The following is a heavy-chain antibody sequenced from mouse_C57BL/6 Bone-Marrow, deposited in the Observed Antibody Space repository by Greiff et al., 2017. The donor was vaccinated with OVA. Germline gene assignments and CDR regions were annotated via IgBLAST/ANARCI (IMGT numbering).Heavy chain of an antibody. CDR1: GYTFTDYY. CDR3: ARRLGRAYAMDY. CDR2: INPNNGGT. Sequence: VQLQQSGPELVKPGASVKISCKASGYTFTDYYMNWVKQSHGKSLEWIGDINPNNGGTSYNQKFKGKATLTVDKSSSTAYMELRSLTSEDSAVYYCARRLGRAYAMDYWGQGTSVTVSS. V-gene: IGHV1-26*01. D-gene: IGHD4-1*01. J-gene: IGHJ4*01.